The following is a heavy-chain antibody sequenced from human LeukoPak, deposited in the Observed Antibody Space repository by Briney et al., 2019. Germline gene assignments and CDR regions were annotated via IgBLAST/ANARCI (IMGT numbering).Heavy chain of an antibody. CDR3: ARDPLGISSYFDL. CDR2: LSSSSSYI. Sequence: PGGSLGLSCAASGFTFSGYSMNWVRQAPGKGLEWVSSLSSSSSYIYYADSVKGRFTISRDNAKTSLYLQMNSLRAGDTAVYYCARDPLGISSYFDLWGRGTLVTVSS. V-gene: IGHV3-21*01. D-gene: IGHD7-27*01. CDR1: GFTFSGYS. J-gene: IGHJ2*01.